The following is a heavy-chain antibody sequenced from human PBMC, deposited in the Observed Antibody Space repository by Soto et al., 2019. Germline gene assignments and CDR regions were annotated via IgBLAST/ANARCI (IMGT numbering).Heavy chain of an antibody. V-gene: IGHV1-69*12. J-gene: IGHJ6*02. CDR3: ASFAVWGPRGDYYYGMDV. CDR1: GGTFSSYA. D-gene: IGHD7-27*01. CDR2: IIPIFGTA. Sequence: QVQLVQSGAEVKKPGSSVKVSCKASGGTFSSYAISWVRQAPGQGLEWMGGIIPIFGTANYAQKFQGRVTITADESTSTAYMELSSLRSEDTAVYYCASFAVWGPRGDYYYGMDVWGQGTTFTVSS.